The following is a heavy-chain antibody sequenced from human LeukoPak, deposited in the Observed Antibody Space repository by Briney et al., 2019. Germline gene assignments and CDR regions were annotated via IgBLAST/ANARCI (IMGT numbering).Heavy chain of an antibody. Sequence: GGSLRLSCAASGFTFSNYWMSWVRQAPGKGLEWVANIKQDGSEKYYVDSVEGRFTISRDNAKNSLYLQMNSLRAEDTAVYYCARENGSTWGFFYYYYGMDVWGKGTTVTVSS. CDR2: IKQDGSEK. J-gene: IGHJ6*04. D-gene: IGHD3-16*01. CDR3: ARENGSTWGFFYYYYGMDV. V-gene: IGHV3-7*03. CDR1: GFTFSNYW.